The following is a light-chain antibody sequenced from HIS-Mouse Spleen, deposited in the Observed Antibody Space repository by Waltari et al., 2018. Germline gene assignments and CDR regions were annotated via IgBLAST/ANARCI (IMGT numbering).Light chain of an antibody. J-gene: IGLJ3*02. V-gene: IGLV3-27*01. CDR3: YSAADNNLGV. CDR2: KDS. CDR1: VLAKKY. Sequence: SYELTQPSSVSVSPGQTARITCSGDVLAKKYARWFQQKPGRAPVLVIYKDSEPPSGIPERFSGSSSGTTVTLTIGGAQVEDEADYYCYSAADNNLGVFGGGTKLTVL.